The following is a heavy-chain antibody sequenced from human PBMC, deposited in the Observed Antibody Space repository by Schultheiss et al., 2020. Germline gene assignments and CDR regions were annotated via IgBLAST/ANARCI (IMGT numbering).Heavy chain of an antibody. CDR3: ARDSSRPGDY. J-gene: IGHJ4*02. D-gene: IGHD3-10*01. Sequence: GGSLRLSCAASGFTFSNAWMSWVRQAPGKGLEWVGRIKSKTDGGTTDYAAPVKGRFTISRDNSKNTLYLQMNSLRAEDTAVYYCARDSSRPGDYWGQGTLVTVSS. CDR1: GFTFSNAW. CDR2: IKSKTDGGTT. V-gene: IGHV3-15*01.